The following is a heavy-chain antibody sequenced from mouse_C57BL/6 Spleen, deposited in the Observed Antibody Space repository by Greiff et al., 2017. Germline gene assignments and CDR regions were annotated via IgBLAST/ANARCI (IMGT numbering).Heavy chain of an antibody. Sequence: VQLQQPGAELVRPGSSVKLSCKASGYTFTSYWMDWVKQRPGQGLEWIGNMYPSDSETHYNQKFKDKATLAVDKSSSTAYMPLSSLTSEDSAVYYCAMLIYYDYEDAMDYWGQGTSVTVSS. D-gene: IGHD2-4*01. J-gene: IGHJ4*01. CDR3: AMLIYYDYEDAMDY. V-gene: IGHV1-61*01. CDR1: GYTFTSYW. CDR2: MYPSDSET.